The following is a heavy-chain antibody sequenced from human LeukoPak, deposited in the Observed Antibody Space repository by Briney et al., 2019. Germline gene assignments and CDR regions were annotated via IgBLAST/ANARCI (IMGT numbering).Heavy chain of an antibody. Sequence: QSGRSLRLSCAASGFPFTIYAMSWVRQAPGKGLEWVSTLSGSGGSTYYADSVKGRFTISRDNSKNTLYLQMNSLRAEDTAIYYCAKNGYSSGPRDAFDIWGQGTMVTVSS. CDR2: LSGSGGST. V-gene: IGHV3-23*01. CDR3: AKNGYSSGPRDAFDI. D-gene: IGHD5-18*01. CDR1: GFPFTIYA. J-gene: IGHJ3*02.